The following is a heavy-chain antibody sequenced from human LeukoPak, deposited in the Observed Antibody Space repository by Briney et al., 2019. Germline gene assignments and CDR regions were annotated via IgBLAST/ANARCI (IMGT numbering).Heavy chain of an antibody. CDR1: GYTFIGFY. Sequence: ASVKVSCKASGYTFIGFYIHWVRQAPGQGLEWMGWINPNSGVTNYAQKFQGRDTMIRDTSTSTAYMELSSLRSDDTAVYYCARAGIVGASTFDSWGQGTLVTVSS. D-gene: IGHD1-26*01. V-gene: IGHV1-2*02. J-gene: IGHJ4*02. CDR3: ARAGIVGASTFDS. CDR2: INPNSGVT.